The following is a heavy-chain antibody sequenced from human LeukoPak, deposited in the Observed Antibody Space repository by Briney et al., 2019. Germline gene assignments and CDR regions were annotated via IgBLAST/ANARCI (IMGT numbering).Heavy chain of an antibody. Sequence: ASVKVSCKASGYTFPSYAIRWVRQAPGQGLEWMGWISTYNGNTNYAQKLQGRVTMTTDTSTSTAYMELRSLRSDDTAVYYCARTRGYTSGYYLYYWGQGTLVTVSS. J-gene: IGHJ4*02. CDR2: ISTYNGNT. D-gene: IGHD3-22*01. V-gene: IGHV1-18*01. CDR1: GYTFPSYA. CDR3: ARTRGYTSGYYLYY.